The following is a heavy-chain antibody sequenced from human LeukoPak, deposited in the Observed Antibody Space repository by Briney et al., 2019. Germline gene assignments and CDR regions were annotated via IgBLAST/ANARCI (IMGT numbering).Heavy chain of an antibody. V-gene: IGHV3-66*01. CDR2: IYSDGST. CDR3: ARDTQW. J-gene: IGHJ4*02. CDR1: GFTVSSNY. Sequence: GSLRLSCAASGFTVSSNYMSWVRQAPGKGLEWVSVIYSDGSTYYAESVKGRFTISRDNSKNTLYLHMNSLRAEDTAVYYCARDTQWWGQGTLVTVSS. D-gene: IGHD6-19*01.